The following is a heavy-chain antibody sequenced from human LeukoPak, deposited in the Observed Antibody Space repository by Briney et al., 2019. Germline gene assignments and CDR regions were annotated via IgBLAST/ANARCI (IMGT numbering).Heavy chain of an antibody. J-gene: IGHJ4*02. D-gene: IGHD3-16*02. CDR1: GYTFTSNY. CDR3: ARDERLGELSFGHDY. V-gene: IGHV1-46*01. CDR2: ISPSGGST. Sequence: ASVKVSCKAFGYTFTSNYMHWVRQAPGQGPEWMGVISPSGGSTTYAQKFQGRVTLTRDMSTSTDYLELSSLRSEDTAVYYCARDERLGELSFGHDYWGQGTLVTVSS.